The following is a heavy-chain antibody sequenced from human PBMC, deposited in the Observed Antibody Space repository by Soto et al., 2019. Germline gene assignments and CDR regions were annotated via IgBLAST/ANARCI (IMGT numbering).Heavy chain of an antibody. CDR2: IYYSGST. CDR1: GGSISSYY. J-gene: IGHJ3*02. D-gene: IGHD3-3*01. CDR3: ARARRNTRGYDFWSGPSAFDI. Sequence: PSETLSLTCTVSGGSISSYYWSWIRQPPGKGLEWIGYIYYSGSTNYNPSLKSRVTISVDTSKNQFSLKLSSVTAADTAVYYCARARRNTRGYDFWSGPSAFDIWGQGTMV. V-gene: IGHV4-59*01.